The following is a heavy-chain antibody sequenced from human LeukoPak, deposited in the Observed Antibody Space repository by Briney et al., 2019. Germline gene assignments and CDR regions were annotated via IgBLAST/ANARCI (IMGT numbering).Heavy chain of an antibody. CDR1: GFTFSSYG. CDR2: ISYDGSNK. J-gene: IGHJ4*02. CDR3: AKDDGVVGATNY. Sequence: PGGSLRLSCAASGFTFSSYGKHWVRQAPGKGLEWVAVISYDGSNKYYADSVKGRFTISRDNSKNTLYLQMNSLRAEDTAVYYCAKDDGVVGATNYWGQGTLVTVSS. D-gene: IGHD1-26*01. V-gene: IGHV3-30*18.